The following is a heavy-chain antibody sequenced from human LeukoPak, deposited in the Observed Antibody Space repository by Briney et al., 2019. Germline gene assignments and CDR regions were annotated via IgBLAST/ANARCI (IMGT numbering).Heavy chain of an antibody. Sequence: GGSLRLSCAASGFTFSRHCMICVRQAPGKGLEWLSYISPGSSTIYCADSVRDRFTISRDDAKNSLYLQMNSLRAEDTAVYYCARVDGPTVNTMFFDSWGPGTLVTVSS. CDR2: ISPGSSTI. CDR1: GFTFSRHC. D-gene: IGHD4-17*01. J-gene: IGHJ4*02. V-gene: IGHV3-48*01. CDR3: ARVDGPTVNTMFFDS.